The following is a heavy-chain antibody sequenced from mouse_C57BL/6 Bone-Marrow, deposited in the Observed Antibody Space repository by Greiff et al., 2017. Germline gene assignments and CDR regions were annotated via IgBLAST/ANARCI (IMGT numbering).Heavy chain of an antibody. CDR3: ATVVPFAY. Sequence: VQLLQSGAELARPGASVKLSCKASGYTFTSYGISWVKQRTGQGLEWIGEIYPRSGNTSYNEKFKGKATLTADKSSSTAYMELRRLTSEDAAVYFCATVVPFAYWGQGTLVTVAA. CDR1: GYTFTSYG. D-gene: IGHD1-1*01. V-gene: IGHV1-81*01. CDR2: IYPRSGNT. J-gene: IGHJ3*01.